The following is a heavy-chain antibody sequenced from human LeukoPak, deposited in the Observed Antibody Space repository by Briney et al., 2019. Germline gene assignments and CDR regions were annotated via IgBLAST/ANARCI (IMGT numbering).Heavy chain of an antibody. J-gene: IGHJ2*01. V-gene: IGHV4-59*08. Sequence: SETLSLTCTVSGGSISSYYWSWIRQPPGKGLEHIGYIYYSGNTNSNPSLNSRVTISVDTSKNQFSLKLSSVTAADTAVYYCARRGSGASLEYYFDLWGRGTLVTVSS. CDR2: IYYSGNT. D-gene: IGHD1-14*01. CDR1: GGSISSYY. CDR3: ARRGSGASLEYYFDL.